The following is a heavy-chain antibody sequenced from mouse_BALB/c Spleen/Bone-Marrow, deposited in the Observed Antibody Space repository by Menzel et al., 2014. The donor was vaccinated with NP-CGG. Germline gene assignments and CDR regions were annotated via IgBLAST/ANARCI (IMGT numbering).Heavy chain of an antibody. CDR2: ISSGGSYT. CDR1: GFTLSSYT. Sequence: EVQLMESGGGLVKPGGSLKLSCAASGFTLSSYTMSWVRQTPEKRLEWVATISSGGSYTYYPDSVKGRFTISRDNAKNTLYLQMSSLKSEDTAMYYCTRDGKGNYDYAMDYWGQGTSVTVSS. CDR3: TRDGKGNYDYAMDY. V-gene: IGHV5-6-4*01. J-gene: IGHJ4*01. D-gene: IGHD2-1*01.